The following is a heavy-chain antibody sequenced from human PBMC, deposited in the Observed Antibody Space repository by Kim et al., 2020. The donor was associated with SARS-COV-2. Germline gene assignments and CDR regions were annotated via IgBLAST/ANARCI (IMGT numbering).Heavy chain of an antibody. D-gene: IGHD2-8*02. CDR3: ARDREYCTGGVCYGY. J-gene: IGHJ4*02. CDR1: GGTFSSYA. CDR2: IIPIFGTA. V-gene: IGHV1-69*13. Sequence: SVKVSCKASGGTFSSYAISWVRQAPGQGLEWMGGIIPIFGTANYAQKFQGRVTITADESTSTAYMELSSLRSEDTAVYYCARDREYCTGGVCYGYWGQGTLVTFSS.